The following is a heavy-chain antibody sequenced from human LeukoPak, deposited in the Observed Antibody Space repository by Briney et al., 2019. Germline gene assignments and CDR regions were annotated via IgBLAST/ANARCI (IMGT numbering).Heavy chain of an antibody. Sequence: PGGSLRLYCAGSGFTFSNYAMTWVRQAPGKGLEWVSSVSGSGRNTFYPDSVEGRFTISRDNSKNTVYLQMNSLRADDTAVYYCVKSRRVGANQRGLFDYWGQETLVTVSP. CDR2: VSGSGRNT. V-gene: IGHV3-23*01. CDR1: GFTFSNYA. CDR3: VKSRRVGANQRGLFDY. J-gene: IGHJ4*02. D-gene: IGHD1-26*01.